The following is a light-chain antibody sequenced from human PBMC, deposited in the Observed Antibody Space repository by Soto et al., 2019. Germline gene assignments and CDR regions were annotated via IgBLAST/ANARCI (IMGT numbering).Light chain of an antibody. J-gene: IGLJ2*01. Sequence: QSVLTQPPSVSAAPGQKVTISCSGSSSNIGNNYVSWYQQLPGTAPKLLIYDNNKRPSGTPDRFSGSKSGTSATLGITGLQTGDEADYYCGTWDSSLSADVFGGGTKLTVL. V-gene: IGLV1-51*01. CDR2: DNN. CDR3: GTWDSSLSADV. CDR1: SSNIGNNY.